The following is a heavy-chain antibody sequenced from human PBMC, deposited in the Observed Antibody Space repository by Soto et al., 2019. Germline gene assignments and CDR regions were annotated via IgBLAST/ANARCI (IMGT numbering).Heavy chain of an antibody. J-gene: IGHJ6*02. Sequence: QVQLQQWGAGLLKPSETLSLTCAVYGGSFSGYYWSWIRQPPGKGLEWIGEINHSGSTNYNPSLMSRVTISVDTSKNQFSLKLSSVTAADTAVYYCATLVGATTVGYYYYYGMDVWGQGTTVTVSS. CDR2: INHSGST. CDR1: GGSFSGYY. CDR3: ATLVGATTVGYYYYYGMDV. D-gene: IGHD1-26*01. V-gene: IGHV4-34*01.